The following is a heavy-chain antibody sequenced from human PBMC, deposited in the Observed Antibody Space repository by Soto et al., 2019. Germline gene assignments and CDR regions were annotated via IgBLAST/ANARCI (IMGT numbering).Heavy chain of an antibody. V-gene: IGHV3-53*01. CDR1: GFTVSSNY. D-gene: IGHD3-10*01. CDR3: ARGGGYYGSGSYYGAFDI. J-gene: IGHJ3*02. CDR2: IYSGGST. Sequence: GESLKISCAASGFTVSSNYMSWVRQAPGKGLEWVSVIYSGGSTYYADSVKGRFTISRDNSKNTLYLQMNSLRAEDTAVYYCARGGGYYGSGSYYGAFDIWGQGTMVTVSS.